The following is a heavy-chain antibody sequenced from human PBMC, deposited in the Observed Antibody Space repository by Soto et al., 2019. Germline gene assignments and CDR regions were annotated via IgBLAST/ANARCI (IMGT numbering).Heavy chain of an antibody. D-gene: IGHD2-2*01. V-gene: IGHV1-3*01. CDR1: GYTFTSYA. J-gene: IGHJ4*02. CDR2: INAGNGNT. Sequence: ASVKVSCKASGYTFTSYAMHWVRQAPGQRLEWMGWINAGNGNTKYSQKFQGRVTITRDTSASTAYMELSSLRSEDTAVYYCARDTPDIVVVPDAPDYWGQGTLVTVSS. CDR3: ARDTPDIVVVPDAPDY.